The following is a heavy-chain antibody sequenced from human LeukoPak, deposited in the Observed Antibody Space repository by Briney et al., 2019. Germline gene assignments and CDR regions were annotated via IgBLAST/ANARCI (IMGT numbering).Heavy chain of an antibody. CDR3: ARMRLPVHDYGVYPFDY. J-gene: IGHJ4*02. CDR2: INPSGGST. V-gene: IGHV1-46*01. Sequence: GASVKVSCKASGYTFTSYAMNWVRQAPGQGLEWMGIINPSGGSTSYAQKFQGRVTMTRDMSTSTVYMELSSLRSEDTAVYYCARMRLPVHDYGVYPFDYWGQGTLVTVSS. CDR1: GYTFTSYA. D-gene: IGHD4-17*01.